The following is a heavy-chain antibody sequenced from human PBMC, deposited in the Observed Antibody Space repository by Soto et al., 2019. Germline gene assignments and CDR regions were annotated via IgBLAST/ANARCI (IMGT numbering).Heavy chain of an antibody. J-gene: IGHJ5*01. CDR2: IYHSGIT. D-gene: IGHD1-1*01. CDR1: GGSLSDYF. Sequence: SETLSLTCVVFGGSLSDYFWSWVRQPPGKGLEWIGEIYHSGITNYNPSLKSRVTMSVDKSNNQFSLKLTSVTAADTAVYYCAIGSTGFLDSWGQGTLVTVSS. V-gene: IGHV4-34*01. CDR3: AIGSTGFLDS.